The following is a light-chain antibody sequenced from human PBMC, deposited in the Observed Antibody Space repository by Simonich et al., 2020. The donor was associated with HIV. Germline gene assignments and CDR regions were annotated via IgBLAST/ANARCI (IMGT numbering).Light chain of an antibody. CDR1: QSVNSN. CDR3: QQYDDWPRT. CDR2: GAS. Sequence: EIVMTQSPATLSVSPGERATLSCRASQSVNSNLAWYQQKPGQVPRLRIYGASTRATGIPARFSGSGSGTEFTLTISSLQSEDFALYYCQQYDDWPRTFGQGTKVEIK. J-gene: IGKJ1*01. V-gene: IGKV3-15*01.